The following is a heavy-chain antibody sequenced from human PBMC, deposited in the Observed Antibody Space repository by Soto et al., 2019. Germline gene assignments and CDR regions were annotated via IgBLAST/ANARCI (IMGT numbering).Heavy chain of an antibody. J-gene: IGHJ4*02. Sequence: PGGSLRLSCAASGFTFSSYGMHWVRQAPGKGLEWVAVISYDGGNKYYADSVKGRFTISRDNSKNTLYLQMNSLRAEDTAVYYCAKDSEESRDSSSWYDDYWGQGTLVTVSS. D-gene: IGHD6-13*01. V-gene: IGHV3-30*18. CDR1: GFTFSSYG. CDR2: ISYDGGNK. CDR3: AKDSEESRDSSSWYDDY.